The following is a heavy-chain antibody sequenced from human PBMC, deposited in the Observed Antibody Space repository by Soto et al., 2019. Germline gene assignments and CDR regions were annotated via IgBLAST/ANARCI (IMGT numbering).Heavy chain of an antibody. CDR1: GGTFNNYG. D-gene: IGHD3-22*01. CDR3: AREQHDPYDASGYYFNWFDP. Sequence: QVQLVQSGAEVKKPGSSVRVSCKASGGTFNNYGVNWVRQAPGQGLEWMGGVVPLFGAPNYAQQFQGRVTITADASTSVVYMQLSSLRSEDTAVYYCAREQHDPYDASGYYFNWFDPWGQGTLVTVSS. V-gene: IGHV1-69*01. J-gene: IGHJ5*02. CDR2: VVPLFGAP.